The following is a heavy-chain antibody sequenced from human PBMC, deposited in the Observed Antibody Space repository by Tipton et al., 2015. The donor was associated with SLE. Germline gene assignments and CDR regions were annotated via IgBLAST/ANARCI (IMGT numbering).Heavy chain of an antibody. CDR2: AYYTGST. CDR1: GGAISSSGYY. CDR3: STTVTTTASYGAFDI. J-gene: IGHJ3*02. Sequence: TLSLTCSVSGGAISSSGYYWGWIRQPPSKELEWIGNAYYTGSTYYSPSLRSRVTISVDTSKNQFSLTLSSVTAADTAVYYCSTTVTTTASYGAFDIWGQGTMVTISS. D-gene: IGHD4-17*01. V-gene: IGHV4-39*01.